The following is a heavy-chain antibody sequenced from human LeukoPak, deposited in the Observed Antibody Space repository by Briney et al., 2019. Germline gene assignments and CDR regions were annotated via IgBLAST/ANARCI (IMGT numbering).Heavy chain of an antibody. J-gene: IGHJ5*02. V-gene: IGHV4-34*01. Sequence: PSETLSLTCAVYGESFSAYSWNWIRQSPGKGLEWIGEINHSGSTNYNPSLKSRVTISVDTSKNQTSKRQFSLKLNSVTAADTAVYYCTRERSTPGINWFDPWGQGTLLTVSS. CDR2: INHSGST. CDR1: GESFSAYS. D-gene: IGHD2-2*01. CDR3: TRERSTPGINWFDP.